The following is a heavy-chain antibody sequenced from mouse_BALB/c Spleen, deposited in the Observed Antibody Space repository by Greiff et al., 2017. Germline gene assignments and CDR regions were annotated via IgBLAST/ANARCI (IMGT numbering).Heavy chain of an antibody. CDR2: IWAGGST. Sequence: VKLQESGPGLVAPSQSLSITCTVSGFSLTSYGVHWVRQPPGKGLEWLGVIWAGGSTNYNSALMSRLSISKDNSKSQVFLKMNSLQTDDTAMYYCARENDYDGTWFAYWGQGTLVTVSA. CDR1: GFSLTSYG. V-gene: IGHV2-9*02. D-gene: IGHD2-4*01. J-gene: IGHJ3*01. CDR3: ARENDYDGTWFAY.